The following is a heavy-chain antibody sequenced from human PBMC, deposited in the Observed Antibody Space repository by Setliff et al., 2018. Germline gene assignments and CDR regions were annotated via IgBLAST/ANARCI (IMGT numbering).Heavy chain of an antibody. V-gene: IGHV4-34*01. D-gene: IGHD3-3*01. CDR3: ARERTIFGILVISGWFDS. CDR2: SNHSGGT. Sequence: SETLSLTCSVYGESFSNNYWSGIRQRPGKGLEWIGESNHSGGTSYNPSLKSRLTMSVDTSKNQFSLKLTSVTAADTAMYYCARERTIFGILVISGWFDSWGQGTVVTASS. J-gene: IGHJ5*01. CDR1: GESFSNNY.